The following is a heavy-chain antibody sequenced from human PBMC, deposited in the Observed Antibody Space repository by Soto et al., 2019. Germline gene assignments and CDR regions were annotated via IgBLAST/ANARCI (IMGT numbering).Heavy chain of an antibody. CDR3: ARALMVYAARYYYYGMDV. D-gene: IGHD2-8*01. CDR2: INHSGST. Sequence: SETLSLTCAVYGGSFSGCYWSWIRQPPGKGLEWIGEINHSGSTNYNPSLKSRVTISVDTSKNQFSLKLSSVTAADTAVYYCARALMVYAARYYYYGMDVWGQGTTVTVSS. CDR1: GGSFSGCY. J-gene: IGHJ6*02. V-gene: IGHV4-34*01.